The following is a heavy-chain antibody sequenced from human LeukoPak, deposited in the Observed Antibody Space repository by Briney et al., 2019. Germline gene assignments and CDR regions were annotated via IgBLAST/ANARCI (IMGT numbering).Heavy chain of an antibody. Sequence: QPGGSLRLSCAASGFTFSSYAMSWVRQAPGKGLEWVSAISGSGGSTYYADSVKGRFTISRDNSKNTLYLQMNSTRAEDTAVYYCAKNTGGVLGIPEYYFDYWGQGTLVTVSS. J-gene: IGHJ4*02. CDR2: ISGSGGST. CDR3: AKNTGGVLGIPEYYFDY. D-gene: IGHD6-13*01. V-gene: IGHV3-23*01. CDR1: GFTFSSYA.